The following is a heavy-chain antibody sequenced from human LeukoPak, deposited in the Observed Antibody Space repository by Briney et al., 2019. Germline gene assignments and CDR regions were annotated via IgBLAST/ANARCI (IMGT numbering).Heavy chain of an antibody. D-gene: IGHD6-19*01. CDR1: GFTFSSYS. CDR2: ISSSSSYI. Sequence: GGSLRLSCAASGFTFSSYSMNWVRQAPGKGLEWVASISSSSSYIYYADSVKGRFTISRDNAKNSLYLQMNSLTAKDTAVYYCAKDSRDIAVAGTFLRTLNYSYYGMGVWGKGTTVTVSS. CDR3: AKDSRDIAVAGTFLRTLNYSYYGMGV. J-gene: IGHJ6*04. V-gene: IGHV3-21*01.